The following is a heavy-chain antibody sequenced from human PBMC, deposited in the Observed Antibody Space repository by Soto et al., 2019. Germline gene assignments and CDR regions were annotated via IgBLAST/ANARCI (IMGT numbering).Heavy chain of an antibody. Sequence: EVQLVESGGGLVKPGGSLRLSCAASGFSFSNAWMNWVRQAPGKGLEWVGRIKRKIDGEKRDYAASVKGRFTISRDDSKNTLYLQMNSLKVDDTAVYYCTTGSVEGVWGQGTTVTVSS. J-gene: IGHJ6*02. D-gene: IGHD2-15*01. CDR1: GFSFSNAW. V-gene: IGHV3-15*07. CDR2: IKRKIDGEKR. CDR3: TTGSVEGV.